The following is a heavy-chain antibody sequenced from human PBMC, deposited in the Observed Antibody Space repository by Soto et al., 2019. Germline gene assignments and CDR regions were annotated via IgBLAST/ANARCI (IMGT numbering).Heavy chain of an antibody. J-gene: IGHJ3*02. Sequence: GGSLRLSCAASGFTFSSYAMHWVRQAPGKGLEWVAVISYDGSNKYYADSVKGRFTISRDNSKNTLYLQMSSLRAEDTAVYYCARERLRGSAFDIWGQGTMVTVSS. V-gene: IGHV3-30-3*01. D-gene: IGHD4-17*01. CDR3: ARERLRGSAFDI. CDR2: ISYDGSNK. CDR1: GFTFSSYA.